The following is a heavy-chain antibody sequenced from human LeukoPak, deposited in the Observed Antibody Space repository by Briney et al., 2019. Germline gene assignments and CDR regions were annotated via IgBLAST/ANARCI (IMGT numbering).Heavy chain of an antibody. CDR1: GASISRYY. J-gene: IGHJ4*02. CDR3: ARVVYGDYVDY. V-gene: IGHV4-4*07. Sequence: NTSETLSLTCNVSGASISRYYWSWIRQPAGKGLEWIGRTHATGTTNYNPSLNSRVTMPVDTSENQLSLRLSSVTTADTAVYYCARVVYGDYVDYWGQGTLVTVSS. D-gene: IGHD4-17*01. CDR2: THATGTT.